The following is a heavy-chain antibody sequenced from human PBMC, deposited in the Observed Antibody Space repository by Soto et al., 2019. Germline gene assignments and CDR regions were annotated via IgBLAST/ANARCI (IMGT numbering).Heavy chain of an antibody. CDR3: VSYDFWSGYSDY. V-gene: IGHV3-66*01. J-gene: IGHJ4*02. CDR1: GFTVSSNY. D-gene: IGHD3-3*01. Sequence: EVQLVESGGGLVQPGGSLRLSCAVSGFTVSSNYMSWVRQAPGKGLEWVSIFYTGGSTYYSDSVKGRFTISRDNSKNTLYLQMNRLREEDTAVYYCVSYDFWSGYSDYWGQGTRVTVSS. CDR2: FYTGGST.